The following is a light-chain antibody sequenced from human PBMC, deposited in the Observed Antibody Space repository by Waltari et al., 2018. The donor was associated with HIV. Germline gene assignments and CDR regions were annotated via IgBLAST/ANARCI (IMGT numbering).Light chain of an antibody. Sequence: SALTQPASVSGSPGQSFTLSCTGTNRDVGAYDYVPWYQQHPGKAPKLILYDVNRRPSGVSYRFSGSKSGNTASLTISGLQAEDEADYYCCSYAGSNFVFGSGTKVIVL. CDR1: NRDVGAYDY. V-gene: IGLV2-23*02. CDR2: DVN. CDR3: CSYAGSNFV. J-gene: IGLJ1*01.